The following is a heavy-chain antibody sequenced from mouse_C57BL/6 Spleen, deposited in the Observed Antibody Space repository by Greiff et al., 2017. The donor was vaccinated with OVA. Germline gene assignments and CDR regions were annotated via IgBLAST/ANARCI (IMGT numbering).Heavy chain of an antibody. V-gene: IGHV3-8*01. Sequence: EVKLQESGPGLAKPSQTLSLTCSVTGYSITSDYWNWIRKFPGNKLEYMGYISYSGSTYYNPSLKSRISITRDTSKNQYYLQLNSVTTEDTATYYCARYAAITTVVADWYFDVWGTGTTVTVSS. CDR3: ARYAAITTVVADWYFDV. J-gene: IGHJ1*03. D-gene: IGHD1-1*01. CDR1: GYSITSDY. CDR2: ISYSGST.